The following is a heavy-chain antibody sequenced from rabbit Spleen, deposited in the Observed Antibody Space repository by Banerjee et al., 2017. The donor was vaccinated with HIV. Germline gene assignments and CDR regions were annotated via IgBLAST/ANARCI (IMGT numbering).Heavy chain of an antibody. V-gene: IGHV1S45*01. CDR3: ARDSGSSFSSYGMDL. J-gene: IGHJ6*01. D-gene: IGHD8-1*01. CDR2: IDTRNGAT. CDR1: GIDFSRGYF. Sequence: QEQLEESGGDLVKPGASLTLTCTASGIDFSRGYFMCWVRQAPGKGLEWIACIDTRNGATDYASWAKGRLTISKTSSTTVTLKMTSLTAADTATYFCARDSGSSFSSYGMDLWGPGTLVTVS.